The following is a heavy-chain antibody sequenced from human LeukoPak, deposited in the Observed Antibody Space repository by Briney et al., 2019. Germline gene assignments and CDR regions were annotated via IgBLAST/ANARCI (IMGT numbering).Heavy chain of an antibody. Sequence: ASVKVSCKASGYTFIRYGINWVRQAPGQGLEWMGWISVYTGFTNYARKLQGRVSMTTDTTTSTAYMDLRSLRSDDTAVYYCGRVYDILTGFNWFDPWGQGTLVTVSS. CDR2: ISVYTGFT. J-gene: IGHJ5*02. CDR1: GYTFIRYG. D-gene: IGHD3-9*01. V-gene: IGHV1-18*01. CDR3: GRVYDILTGFNWFDP.